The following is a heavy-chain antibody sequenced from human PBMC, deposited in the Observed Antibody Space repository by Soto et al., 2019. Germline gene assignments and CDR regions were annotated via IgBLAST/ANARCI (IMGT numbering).Heavy chain of an antibody. Sequence: QVQLVQSGAEVKKPGSSVKVSCKASGGTFSSYAISWVRQAPGQGLEWMGGIIPIFGTANYAQKFQGRVTITADESTSEAYMELSSLRSEDTAVYDCARSTLGYCISTSCSWFDPWGQGTLVTVSS. CDR1: GGTFSSYA. CDR2: IIPIFGTA. D-gene: IGHD2-2*01. V-gene: IGHV1-69*12. J-gene: IGHJ5*02. CDR3: ARSTLGYCISTSCSWFDP.